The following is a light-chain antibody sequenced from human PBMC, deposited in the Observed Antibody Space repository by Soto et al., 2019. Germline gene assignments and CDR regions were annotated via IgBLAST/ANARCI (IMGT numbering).Light chain of an antibody. V-gene: IGLV2-8*01. CDR3: SSFASSNTWV. J-gene: IGLJ3*02. CDR2: EVT. Sequence: QSVLTQPPSASGSPGQSVTISCTGTSSDVGAYNYVSWYQQHAGKAPKLVIYEVTKRPSWVPDRFSGSKSANTASLTVSGLQAEDEADYYCSSFASSNTWVFGGGTKLTVL. CDR1: SSDVGAYNY.